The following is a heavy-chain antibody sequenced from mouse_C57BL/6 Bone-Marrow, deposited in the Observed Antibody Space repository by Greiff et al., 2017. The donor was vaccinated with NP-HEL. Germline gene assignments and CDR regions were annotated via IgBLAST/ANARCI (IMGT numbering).Heavy chain of an antibody. J-gene: IGHJ3*01. CDR1: GYTFTSYD. V-gene: IGHV1-85*01. CDR3: AREDSSGYVAWFAY. Sequence: VQLQQSGPELVKPGASVKLSCKASGYTFTSYDINWVKQRPGQGLEWIGWIYPRDGSTKYNEKFKGKATLTVDTSSSTAYMELHSLTSEDSAVYFCAREDSSGYVAWFAYWGQGTLVTVSA. CDR2: IYPRDGST. D-gene: IGHD3-2*02.